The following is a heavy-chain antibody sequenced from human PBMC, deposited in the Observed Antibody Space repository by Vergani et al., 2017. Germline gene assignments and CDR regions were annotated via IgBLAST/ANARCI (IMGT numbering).Heavy chain of an antibody. J-gene: IGHJ3*02. D-gene: IGHD4-17*01. CDR2: IYYSGST. CDR3: ARDAGDYPDAFDI. Sequence: QVQLQESGPGLVKPSETLSLTCTVSGGSVSSGSYYWSWLRQPTGKGLEWIGYIYYSGSTNYNPSLKSRVTIAGDTSKIQFSLKLRAVTAADTAVYYCARDAGDYPDAFDIWGQGTMVTVSS. V-gene: IGHV4-61*01. CDR1: GGSVSSGSYY.